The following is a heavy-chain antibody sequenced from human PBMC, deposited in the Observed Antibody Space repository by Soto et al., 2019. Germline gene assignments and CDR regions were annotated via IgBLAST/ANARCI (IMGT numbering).Heavy chain of an antibody. Sequence: SETLSLTCTVSGGSISSYCWSWIRQHPGKWLEWIGYIYYSGSTNYNPSLKSRVTISVDTSKNQFSLKLSSVTAADTAVYYCATSGHWFDPWGQGNLLPVSA. CDR1: GGSISSYC. J-gene: IGHJ5*02. CDR3: ATSGHWFDP. CDR2: IYYSGST. V-gene: IGHV4-59*08.